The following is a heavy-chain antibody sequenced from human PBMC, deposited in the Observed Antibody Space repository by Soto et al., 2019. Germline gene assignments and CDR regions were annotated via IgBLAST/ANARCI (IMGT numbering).Heavy chain of an antibody. Sequence: GGSLRLSCAASGFTFSSYSMNWVRQAPGKGLEWVSSISSSSSYIYYADSVKGRFTISRDNAKNSLYLQMNSLRAEDTAVYYCASCDRGVESACDYRGQGTLVTVSS. D-gene: IGHD2-15*01. CDR2: ISSSSSYI. CDR1: GFTFSSYS. J-gene: IGHJ4*02. V-gene: IGHV3-21*01. CDR3: ASCDRGVESACDY.